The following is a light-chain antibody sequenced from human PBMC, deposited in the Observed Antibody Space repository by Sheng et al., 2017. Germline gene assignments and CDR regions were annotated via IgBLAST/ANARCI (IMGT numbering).Light chain of an antibody. CDR1: QSVSSF. CDR3: QQHSDWPLT. V-gene: IGKV3-15*01. J-gene: IGKJ4*01. CDR2: GAS. Sequence: EIVMTQSPATLSVSPGERATLSCRASQSVSSFLAWYQQKPGQAPRLLIYGASTRATGVPVRFSGSGSGTAFTLTISSLQSEDFAVYYCQQHSDWPLTFGGGTKVEIK.